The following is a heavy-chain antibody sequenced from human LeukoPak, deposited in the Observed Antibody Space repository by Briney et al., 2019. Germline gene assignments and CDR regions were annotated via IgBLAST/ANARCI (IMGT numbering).Heavy chain of an antibody. J-gene: IGHJ6*02. CDR1: GYTFTSYG. Sequence: ASVKVSCKASGYTFTSYGISWVRQAPGQGLEWMGWISAYNGNTNYAQKLQGRVTMTTDTSTSTAYMELRSLRSGDTAVYYCARGQHVLRFLEWLSSYGMVVWGQGTTVTVSS. D-gene: IGHD3-3*01. CDR2: ISAYNGNT. V-gene: IGHV1-18*01. CDR3: ARGQHVLRFLEWLSSYGMVV.